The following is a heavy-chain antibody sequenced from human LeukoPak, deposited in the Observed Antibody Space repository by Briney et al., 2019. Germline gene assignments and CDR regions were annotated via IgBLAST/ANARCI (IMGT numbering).Heavy chain of an antibody. D-gene: IGHD6-6*01. CDR1: GGSISSGSYY. J-gene: IGHJ4*02. CDR3: AIGSSSPLDY. CDR2: IYTSGST. Sequence: SETLSLTCTVSGGSISSGSYYWSWIRQPAGKGLEWIGRIYTSGSTNYNPSLKSRVTISVDTSKNQFSLKLSSVTAADTAVYYCAIGSSSPLDYWGQGTLVTVSS. V-gene: IGHV4-61*02.